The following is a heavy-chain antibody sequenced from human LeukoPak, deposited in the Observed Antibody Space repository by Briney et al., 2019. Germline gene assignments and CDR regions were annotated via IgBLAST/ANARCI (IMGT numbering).Heavy chain of an antibody. Sequence: SETLSLTCTVSGGSISSYYWSWIRQPPGKGLEWIGCIYYSGSTNYNPSLKSRVTISVDTSKNQFSLKLSSVTAADTAVYYCARGVITFGVTIWFDPWGQGTLVTVSS. CDR3: ARGVITFGVTIWFDP. J-gene: IGHJ5*02. CDR1: GGSISSYY. CDR2: IYYSGST. V-gene: IGHV4-59*01. D-gene: IGHD3-16*01.